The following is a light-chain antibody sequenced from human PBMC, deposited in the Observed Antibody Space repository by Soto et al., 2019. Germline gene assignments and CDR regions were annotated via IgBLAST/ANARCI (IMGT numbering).Light chain of an antibody. CDR2: AAS. CDR3: QQSYSTLSYT. V-gene: IGKV1-39*01. Sequence: DIQMTQSPSSLSASVGDRVTITCRASQSISSYLNWYQQKPGKAPKLLIYAASSLQSGVPSRFSGSRAGTDFTLTISSMQPEDFSTYYCQQSYSTLSYTFGQGTKLEIK. CDR1: QSISSY. J-gene: IGKJ2*01.